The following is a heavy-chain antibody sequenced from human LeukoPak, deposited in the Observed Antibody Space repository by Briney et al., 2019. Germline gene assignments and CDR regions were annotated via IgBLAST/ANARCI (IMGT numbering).Heavy chain of an antibody. D-gene: IGHD2-2*01. CDR2: IYHSGST. J-gene: IGHJ6*02. Sequence: PSETLSLTCAVSGGSISSGGYSWSWIRQPPGKGLEWIGYIYHSGSTYYNPSFKSRVTISVDRSKNQFSLKLSSVTAADTAVYYCARGGCPYCSSTTKLGPYYYYGMDVWGQGTTVTVSS. CDR3: ARGGCPYCSSTTKLGPYYYYGMDV. CDR1: GGSISSGGYS. V-gene: IGHV4-30-2*01.